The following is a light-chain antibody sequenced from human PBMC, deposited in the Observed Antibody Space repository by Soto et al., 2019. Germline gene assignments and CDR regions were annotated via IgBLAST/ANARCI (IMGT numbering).Light chain of an antibody. CDR1: QNISSN. CDR3: LKSNNWLWT. V-gene: IGKV3-15*01. CDR2: GAS. Sequence: EIVMTQSPATLSVSPGERATLSCRASQNISSNLAGYQQKPGQAPRVLIDGASTRATGIQARFSGSGSGTEFTLTISSLQCEDFEVYYCLKSNNWLWTFVQGTKVEI. J-gene: IGKJ1*01.